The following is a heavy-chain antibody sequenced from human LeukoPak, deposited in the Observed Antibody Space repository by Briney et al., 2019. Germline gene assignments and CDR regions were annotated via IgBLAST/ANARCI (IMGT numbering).Heavy chain of an antibody. J-gene: IGHJ3*02. CDR2: IRSKATSYAP. CDR1: GFTFSGSA. Sequence: GSLRLSCAASGFTFSGSALHWVRHAPGQGLEWVGRIRSKATSYAPAYAASVKGRFNISRDDSKNTAYLQMNSLKTEDTAVYYCTRHPPPRWYYDSSGYRDAFDIWGQGTMVTVSS. D-gene: IGHD3-22*01. CDR3: TRHPPPRWYYDSSGYRDAFDI. V-gene: IGHV3-73*01.